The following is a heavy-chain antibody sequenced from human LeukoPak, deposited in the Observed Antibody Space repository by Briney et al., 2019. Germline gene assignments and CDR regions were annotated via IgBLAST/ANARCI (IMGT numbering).Heavy chain of an antibody. D-gene: IGHD3-10*01. CDR3: ASWLGGYGSGNWFDP. Sequence: GASVKVSCKASGYTFTSYGISWVRQAPGQELEWMGWISAYNGNTNYAQKLQGRVTMTTDTSTSTAYMELRSLRSDDTAVYYCASWLGGYGSGNWFDPWGQGTLVTVSS. CDR1: GYTFTSYG. CDR2: ISAYNGNT. J-gene: IGHJ5*02. V-gene: IGHV1-18*01.